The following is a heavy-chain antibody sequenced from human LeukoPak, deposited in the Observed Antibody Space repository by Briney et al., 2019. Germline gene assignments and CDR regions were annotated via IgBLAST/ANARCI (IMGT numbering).Heavy chain of an antibody. D-gene: IGHD4-23*01. J-gene: IGHJ4*02. CDR1: GFTFSDYW. V-gene: IGHV3-7*03. Sequence: WGVLRLSCAASGFTFSDYWMSWVRQAPGKGLEWVANIKQDGSEIYYVASVKGRFTISRDNTKNSLYLQMNSLRVEDTAFYYCAKDDSYGGNSIFDCWGQGTLVTVSS. CDR2: IKQDGSEI. CDR3: AKDDSYGGNSIFDC.